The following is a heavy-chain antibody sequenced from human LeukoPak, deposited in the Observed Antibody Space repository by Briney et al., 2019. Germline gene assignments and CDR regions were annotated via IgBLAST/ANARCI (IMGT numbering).Heavy chain of an antibody. CDR2: INHSGNT. CDR3: AGNAKASSDY. V-gene: IGHV4-34*01. D-gene: IGHD2-2*01. Sequence: SETLSLTCAVYGGSFSGYYRSWIRQPPGKGLEWIGEINHSGNTNYNPSLKSRVTISVDTSKNQFSLKLSSVTAADTAVYYCAGNAKASSDYWGQGTLVTVSS. J-gene: IGHJ4*02. CDR1: GGSFSGYY.